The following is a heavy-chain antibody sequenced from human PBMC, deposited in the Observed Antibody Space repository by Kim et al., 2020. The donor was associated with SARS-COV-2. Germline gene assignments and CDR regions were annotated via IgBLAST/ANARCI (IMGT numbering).Heavy chain of an antibody. V-gene: IGHV4-31*03. CDR3: ARDDSLGGFAY. J-gene: IGHJ4*02. D-gene: IGHD3-16*01. CDR1: GYSITSGGYY. Sequence: SETLSLTCTVSGYSITSGGYYWNWIRQQPGKGLEWIGSIYYGGNTHYIPSLKSRLTISVDTSKNHFSLNLNSATAADTAVYYCARDDSLGGFAYWGQGILVTVAA. CDR2: IYYGGNT.